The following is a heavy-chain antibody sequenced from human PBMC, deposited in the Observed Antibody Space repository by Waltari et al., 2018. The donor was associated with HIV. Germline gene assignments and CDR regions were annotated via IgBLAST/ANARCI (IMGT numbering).Heavy chain of an antibody. Sequence: QVQLVQSGAEMRKPGASVKVSCTASNYPFASYGIHWLRQAPGQRLEWMGWINTGDGSTKYSQKFQGRVTITRDTSASTAYMQLSSLRSEDTAIYYCARELRFDIVFDYWGQGTLVTVSS. J-gene: IGHJ4*02. V-gene: IGHV1-3*04. CDR3: ARELRFDIVFDY. CDR1: NYPFASYG. D-gene: IGHD5-12*01. CDR2: INTGDGST.